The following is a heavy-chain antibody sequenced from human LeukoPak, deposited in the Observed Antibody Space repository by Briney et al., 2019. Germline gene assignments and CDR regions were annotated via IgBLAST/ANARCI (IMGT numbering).Heavy chain of an antibody. J-gene: IGHJ3*02. Sequence: ASVKVSCKASGYTFTSYYMHWVRQAPGQGLEWMGIINPSGGSASYAQKFQGRVTMTRDTSTSTVYMELSSLRSEDTAVYYCARDLQVVRGIPDAFDIWGQGTMVTVSS. CDR3: ARDLQVVRGIPDAFDI. CDR2: INPSGGSA. CDR1: GYTFTSYY. D-gene: IGHD3-10*01. V-gene: IGHV1-46*01.